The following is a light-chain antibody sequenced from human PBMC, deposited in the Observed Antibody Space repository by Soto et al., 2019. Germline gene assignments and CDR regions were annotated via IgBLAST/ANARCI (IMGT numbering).Light chain of an antibody. CDR1: SSDVGDYDY. V-gene: IGLV2-14*01. CDR2: EVS. J-gene: IGLJ2*01. CDR3: RSYRSSNTLL. Sequence: QSALTQPASVSGSPGQSITISCTGTSSDVGDYDYVSWYQQYAGKAPKMMIYEVSNRPSGVSNRFSGSKSGNTASLTISGLKAEDEADYYCRSYRSSNTLLFGGGTKLTVL.